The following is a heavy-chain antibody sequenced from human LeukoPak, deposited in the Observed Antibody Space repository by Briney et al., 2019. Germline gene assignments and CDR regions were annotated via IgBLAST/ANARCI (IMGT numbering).Heavy chain of an antibody. CDR3: AKHWSHCSPTSCFFNYYYYYMDV. Sequence: PGGSLRHSCVASGLTFSSYWMSWVRQAPGKGLEWVANIKQDGGEKYYVASVKGRFTISRDNAQSSLYLQMNSLRADDTAVYYCAKHWSHCSPTSCFFNYYYYYMDVWGKRTTVTVSS. CDR2: IKQDGGEK. D-gene: IGHD2-2*01. J-gene: IGHJ6*03. V-gene: IGHV3-7*03. CDR1: GLTFSSYW.